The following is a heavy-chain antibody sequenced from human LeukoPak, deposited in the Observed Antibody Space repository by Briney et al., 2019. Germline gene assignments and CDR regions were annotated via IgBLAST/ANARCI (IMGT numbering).Heavy chain of an antibody. CDR1: GFTFSSYA. CDR2: ISGSGGST. V-gene: IGHV3-23*01. CDR3: AKLREWELPDLFDY. Sequence: PGGSLKLSCAASGFTFSSYAMSWVRQAPGKGLEWVSAISGSGGSTFYTDSVKGRFTISRDNSKNTLYLQMNSLRAEDTAVYYCAKLREWELPDLFDYWGQGALVTVSS. J-gene: IGHJ4*02. D-gene: IGHD1-26*01.